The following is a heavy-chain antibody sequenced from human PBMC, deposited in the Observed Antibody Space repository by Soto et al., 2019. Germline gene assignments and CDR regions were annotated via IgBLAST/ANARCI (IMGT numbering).Heavy chain of an antibody. J-gene: IGHJ6*02. V-gene: IGHV3-23*01. CDR1: GFTFSSYA. CDR3: AKEGGHSGYADDSTYYYYGMDV. Sequence: EVQLLESGGGLVQPGGSLRLSCAASGFTFSSYAMSWVRQAPGKGLEWVSAISGSGGSTYYAASVKSRFTISRDNSKNTLYLQMNSLRAEDTAVYYCAKEGGHSGYADDSTYYYYGMDVWGQGTTVTVSS. CDR2: ISGSGGST. D-gene: IGHD5-12*01.